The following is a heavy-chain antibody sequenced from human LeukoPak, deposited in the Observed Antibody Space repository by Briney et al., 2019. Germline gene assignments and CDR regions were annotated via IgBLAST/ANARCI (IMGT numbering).Heavy chain of an antibody. CDR3: ARHFRGDYVFDY. CDR2: IYTSGST. V-gene: IGHV4-4*09. D-gene: IGHD3-10*01. J-gene: IGHJ4*02. Sequence: SETLSFTCTVSGGSISSYYWSWIRQPPGKGLEWIGYIYTSGSTNYNPSLKSRVTISVDTSKNQFSLKLSSVTAADTAVYYCARHFRGDYVFDYWGQGTLVTVSS. CDR1: GGSISSYY.